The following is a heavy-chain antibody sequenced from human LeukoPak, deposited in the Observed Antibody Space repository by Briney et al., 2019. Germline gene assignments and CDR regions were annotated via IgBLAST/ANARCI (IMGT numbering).Heavy chain of an antibody. CDR2: INHSGST. J-gene: IGHJ5*02. CDR3: ARARGYWYSSGRAWFDP. D-gene: IGHD6-19*01. V-gene: IGHV4-34*01. CDR1: GGSFSGYY. Sequence: SETLSLTCAVYGGSFSGYYWSWIRQPPGKGLEWIGEINHSGSTNYNPSLKSRVTISVDTSKNQFSLKLSSVTAADMAVYYCARARGYWYSSGRAWFDPWGQGTLVTVSS.